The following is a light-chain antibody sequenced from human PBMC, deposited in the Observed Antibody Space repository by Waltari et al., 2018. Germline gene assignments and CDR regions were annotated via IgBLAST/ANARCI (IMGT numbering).Light chain of an antibody. CDR2: DVR. J-gene: IGLJ3*02. V-gene: IGLV2-14*03. CDR1: SSDVGGYNF. Sequence: QSALTQPASVSGSPGQSITISCTGTSSDVGGYNFVSRYQQHPGTAPNLFIYDVRNRASGVSNRFCGAKSVRTASLTVSGLQAEDEADYDCSSYTSSGTWVFGGGTKLSVL. CDR3: SSYTSSGTWV.